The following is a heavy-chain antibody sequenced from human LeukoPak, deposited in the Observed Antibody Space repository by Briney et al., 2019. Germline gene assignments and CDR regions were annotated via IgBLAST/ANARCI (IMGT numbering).Heavy chain of an antibody. CDR3: ATYRYCTNGVCYRFDY. CDR2: INEDGSEK. CDR1: GFTFTNYF. J-gene: IGHJ4*02. D-gene: IGHD2-8*01. V-gene: IGHV3-7*01. Sequence: GGSLRLSCAASGFTFTNYFMTWVRQAPGRGLEWVANINEDGSEKNYVGSVKGRFTISRVNAKNSLYLQMNSLRAEDTAVYYCATYRYCTNGVCYRFDYWGQGTLVTVSS.